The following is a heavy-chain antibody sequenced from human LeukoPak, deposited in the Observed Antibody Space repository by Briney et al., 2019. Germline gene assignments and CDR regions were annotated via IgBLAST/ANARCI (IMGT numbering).Heavy chain of an antibody. D-gene: IGHD3-22*01. Sequence: SETLSLTCAVSDYSISSSYYWGWIRRPPGKGLEWIGTIFHSGSTNYNPSLRSRVTISVDTSKNQFSLRLSSLTAADTAVYYCARGGYYYDSSGYYYYYYYMDVWGKGTTVTVSS. CDR1: DYSISSSYY. CDR3: ARGGYYYDSSGYYYYYYYMDV. V-gene: IGHV4-38-2*01. CDR2: IFHSGST. J-gene: IGHJ6*03.